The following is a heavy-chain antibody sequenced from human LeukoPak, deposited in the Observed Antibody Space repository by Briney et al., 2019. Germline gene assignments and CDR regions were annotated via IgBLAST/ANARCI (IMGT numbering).Heavy chain of an antibody. J-gene: IGHJ4*02. D-gene: IGHD2-8*02. CDR3: AKDADTGGRTTFDY. V-gene: IGHV3-23*01. CDR2: ISGSGGGT. Sequence: GGSLRLSCAASGFTFSSYAMSWVRQAPGKGLEWVSTISGSGGGTYYADSVKGRFTISGDNSKNTLYLQMNSLRAEDTAVYYCAKDADTGGRTTFDYWGQGTLVTVSS. CDR1: GFTFSSYA.